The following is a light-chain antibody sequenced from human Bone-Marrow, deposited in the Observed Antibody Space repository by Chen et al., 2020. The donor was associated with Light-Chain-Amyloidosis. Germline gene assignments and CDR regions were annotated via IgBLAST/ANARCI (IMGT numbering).Light chain of an antibody. Sequence: QSALTQPASVTGSPGQSITISCTGTSSDVGGYDIVSWYRQHPGKAPKLLIFEVTKRPSGIPERLSGSNSGNTATLTISRVEAGDEADYYCQVWDRSSDRPVFGGGTKLTVL. CDR3: QVWDRSSDRPV. J-gene: IGLJ3*02. CDR2: EVT. CDR1: SSDVGGYDI. V-gene: IGLV2-14*02.